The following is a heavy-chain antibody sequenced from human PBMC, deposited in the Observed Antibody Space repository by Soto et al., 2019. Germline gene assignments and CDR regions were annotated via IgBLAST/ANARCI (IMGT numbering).Heavy chain of an antibody. Sequence: SETLSLTCAVYGGSFSGYYWSWIRQPPGKGLEWIGEINHSGSTNYNPSLKSRVTISVDTSKNQFSLKLSSVTAADTAVYYCARGAMYYDYVWGSYRHPSPFDYWGQGTLVTVS. CDR2: INHSGST. J-gene: IGHJ4*02. CDR3: ARGAMYYDYVWGSYRHPSPFDY. D-gene: IGHD3-16*02. V-gene: IGHV4-34*01. CDR1: GGSFSGYY.